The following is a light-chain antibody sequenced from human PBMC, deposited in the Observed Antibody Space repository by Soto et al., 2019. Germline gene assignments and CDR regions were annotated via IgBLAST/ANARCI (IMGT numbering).Light chain of an antibody. CDR3: QQRGS. J-gene: IGKJ4*01. CDR1: QTVSRSA. Sequence: EIVLTQSPGTLSLSPGERATLSCRASQTVSRSALAWYQQKPGQAPRLLIYGASSRATGIPDRFSGSGSGTNFTLTISSLESDEFAVYYCQQRGSFGGGTKVDIK. V-gene: IGKV3-20*01. CDR2: GAS.